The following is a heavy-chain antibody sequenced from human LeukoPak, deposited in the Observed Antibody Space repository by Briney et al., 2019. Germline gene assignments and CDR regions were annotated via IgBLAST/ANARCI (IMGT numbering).Heavy chain of an antibody. D-gene: IGHD2-2*01. Sequence: SVKVSCKTSGYIFISYGISWVRQAPGQGLEWMGGIIPMFGTAKYAQKFQGRVTITADKSTSTAYMELSSLRSEDTAVYYCASGTTDIVVVPATLRNYYFDYWGQGTLVTVSS. CDR1: GYIFISYG. CDR2: IIPMFGTA. CDR3: ASGTTDIVVVPATLRNYYFDY. J-gene: IGHJ4*02. V-gene: IGHV1-69*06.